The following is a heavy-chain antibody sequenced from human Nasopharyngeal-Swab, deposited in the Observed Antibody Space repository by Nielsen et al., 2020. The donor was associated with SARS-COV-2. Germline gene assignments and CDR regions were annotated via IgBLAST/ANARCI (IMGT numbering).Heavy chain of an antibody. J-gene: IGHJ4*02. V-gene: IGHV1-18*01. Sequence: WVRQAPGQGLEWMGWISAYNGNTNYAQKLQGRVTMTTDTSTSTAYTELRGLRSDDTAVYYCARIGVVVAATYFDYWGQGTLVTVSS. CDR2: ISAYNGNT. D-gene: IGHD2-15*01. CDR3: ARIGVVVAATYFDY.